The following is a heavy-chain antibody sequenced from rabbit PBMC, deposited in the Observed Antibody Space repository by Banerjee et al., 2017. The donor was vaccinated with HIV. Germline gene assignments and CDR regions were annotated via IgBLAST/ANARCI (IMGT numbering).Heavy chain of an antibody. D-gene: IGHD4-1*01. V-gene: IGHV1S40*01. Sequence: QPLEESGGDLVKPGASLTLTCTASGIDFSSYSMSWVRQAPGKGLEWIGCIWSGSSGTTYYASWAKGRFTISKTSSTTVTLQMTSLTAADTATYFCARRDYSSGWGANLWGQGTLVTVS. J-gene: IGHJ4*01. CDR3: ARRDYSSGWGANL. CDR2: IWSGSSGTT. CDR1: GIDFSSYS.